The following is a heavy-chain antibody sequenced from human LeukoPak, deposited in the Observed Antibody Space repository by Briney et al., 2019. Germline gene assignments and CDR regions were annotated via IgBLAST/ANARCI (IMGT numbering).Heavy chain of an antibody. D-gene: IGHD2-2*01. CDR2: ISAYNGNT. CDR3: ARAAQNCSSTSCYRWFDP. V-gene: IGHV1-18*01. CDR1: GYTFTSYG. J-gene: IGHJ5*02. Sequence: ASVKVSCTVSGYTFTSYGISWVRQAPGQGLEWMGWISAYNGNTNYAQKLQGRVTMTTDTSTSTAYMELRSLRSDDTAVYYCARAAQNCSSTSCYRWFDPWGQRTLVTVSS.